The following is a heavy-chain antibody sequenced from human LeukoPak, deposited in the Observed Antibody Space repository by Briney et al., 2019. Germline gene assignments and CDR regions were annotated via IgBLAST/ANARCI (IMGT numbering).Heavy chain of an antibody. D-gene: IGHD3-16*02. Sequence: SETLSLTCTVSGGSISSGGYYWSWIRQPPGKGLEWIGYIYHSGSTYYNPSLKSRVTISVDGSKNQFSLKLSSVTAADTAVYYCARGTRFTFGGVINDAFDIWGQGTMVTVSS. V-gene: IGHV4-30-2*01. J-gene: IGHJ3*02. CDR1: GGSISSGGYY. CDR2: IYHSGST. CDR3: ARGTRFTFGGVINDAFDI.